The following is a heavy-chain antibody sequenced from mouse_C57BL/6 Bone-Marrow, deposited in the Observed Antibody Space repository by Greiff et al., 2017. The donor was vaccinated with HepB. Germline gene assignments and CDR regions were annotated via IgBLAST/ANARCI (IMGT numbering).Heavy chain of an antibody. D-gene: IGHD2-5*01. Sequence: EVKLMESGGGLVKPGGSLKLSCAASGFTFSSYTMSWVRQTPEKRLEWVATISGGGGNTYYPDSVKGRFTISRDNAKNTLYLQMSSLRSEDTALYYCARRIYSKGGDYFDYWGQGTTLTVSS. CDR1: GFTFSSYT. CDR3: ARRIYSKGGDYFDY. V-gene: IGHV5-9*01. J-gene: IGHJ2*01. CDR2: ISGGGGNT.